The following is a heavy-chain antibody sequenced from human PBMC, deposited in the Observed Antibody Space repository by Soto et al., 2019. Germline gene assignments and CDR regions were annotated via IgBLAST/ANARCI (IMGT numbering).Heavy chain of an antibody. D-gene: IGHD4-17*01. CDR3: AADRRDYGGNSGY. Sequence: GASAKVSCKASGFTFTSSAVQWVRQARGQRLEWIGWIVVGSGNTNYAQKFQERVTITRDMSTSTAYMELSSLRSEDTAVYYCAADRRDYGGNSGYWGQGTLVTVSS. CDR1: GFTFTSSA. CDR2: IVVGSGNT. J-gene: IGHJ4*02. V-gene: IGHV1-58*01.